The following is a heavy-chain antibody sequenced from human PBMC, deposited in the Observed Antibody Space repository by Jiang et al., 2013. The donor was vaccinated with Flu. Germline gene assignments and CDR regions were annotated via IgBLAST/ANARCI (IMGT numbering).Heavy chain of an antibody. CDR3: ARVNEDYGDAFDI. CDR2: IYYSGST. J-gene: IGHJ3*02. CDR1: GGSISSYY. Sequence: GSGLVKPSETLSLTCTVSGGSISSYYWSWIRQPPGKGLEWIGYIYYSGSTNYNPSLKSRVTISVDTSKNQFSLKLSSVTAADTAVYYCARVNEDYGDAFDIWGQGTSGHRLF. D-gene: IGHD4-17*01. V-gene: IGHV4-59*01.